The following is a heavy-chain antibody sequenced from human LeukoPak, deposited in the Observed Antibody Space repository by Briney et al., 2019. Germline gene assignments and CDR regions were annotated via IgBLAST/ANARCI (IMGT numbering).Heavy chain of an antibody. CDR2: IYHSGTTSWIGSIYPSGST. Sequence: SETLSLTCTVSGGSISSSSYYWGWIRQPPGKGLEWIGSIYHSGTTSWIGSIYPSGSTSYNPSLKSRVTISVDPSKKQFSLKLSSVAAADTAVYYCAIRYSSSWYSDAFDIWGQGTMVTVSS. CDR1: GGSISSSSYY. D-gene: IGHD6-13*01. J-gene: IGHJ3*02. V-gene: IGHV4-39*07. CDR3: AIRYSSSWYSDAFDI.